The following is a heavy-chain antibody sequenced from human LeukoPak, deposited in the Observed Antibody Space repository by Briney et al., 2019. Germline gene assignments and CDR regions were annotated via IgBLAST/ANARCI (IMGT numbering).Heavy chain of an antibody. Sequence: MASETLSLTCTVSGGSISSSSYYWGWIRQPPGKGLEWIGSIYYSGSTYYNPSLKSRVTISVDTSKNQFSLKLSSVTAADTAVYYCARSFYPHFDYWGQGTLVTVSS. CDR3: ARSFYPHFDY. J-gene: IGHJ4*02. CDR1: GGSISSSSYY. CDR2: IYYSGST. V-gene: IGHV4-39*07.